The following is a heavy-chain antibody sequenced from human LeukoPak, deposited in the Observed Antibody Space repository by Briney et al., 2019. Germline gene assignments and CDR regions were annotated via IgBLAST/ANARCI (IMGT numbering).Heavy chain of an antibody. CDR3: AKGYRSGWFPWFDP. J-gene: IGHJ5*02. CDR1: GFTFSNYA. CDR2: IGGSGDST. V-gene: IGHV3-23*01. D-gene: IGHD6-19*01. Sequence: PGGSLRLSCAASGFTFSNYAMSWARQASGKGLEWVSGIGGSGDSTYYGDSVKGRFIISRDNSKNTLYLRMNSLRAEDTAVYYCAKGYRSGWFPWFDPWGQGTLVTVSS.